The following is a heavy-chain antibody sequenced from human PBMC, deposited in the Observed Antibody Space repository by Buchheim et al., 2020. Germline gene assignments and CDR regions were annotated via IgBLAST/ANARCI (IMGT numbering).Heavy chain of an antibody. Sequence: EVQLLESGGGLVQPGGSLRLSCVGSGFPFSDYGLSWVRQAPGKGLEWVSVFRASDGKTYYADSVKGRFTLSRDNSKNTLYLQMSSLRAEDTAVYYCAKDITNYYDRSGDFWGQGT. D-gene: IGHD3-22*01. J-gene: IGHJ4*02. V-gene: IGHV3-23*01. CDR3: AKDITNYYDRSGDF. CDR2: FRASDGKT. CDR1: GFPFSDYG.